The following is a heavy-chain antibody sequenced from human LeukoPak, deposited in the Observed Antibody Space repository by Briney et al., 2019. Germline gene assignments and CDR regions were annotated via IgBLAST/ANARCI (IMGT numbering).Heavy chain of an antibody. Sequence: GGSLRLSCAASGFTVRSNYMSWVRQAPGKGLEWVSIILSDHTTHYADSVKGRFTFSRDDSNNSLHLQMNRLRVEDTAVYYCARGLLESQFDHWGHGTLVTVSS. D-gene: IGHD3-10*01. CDR3: ARGLLESQFDH. V-gene: IGHV3-53*01. CDR2: ILSDHTT. CDR1: GFTVRSNY. J-gene: IGHJ4*03.